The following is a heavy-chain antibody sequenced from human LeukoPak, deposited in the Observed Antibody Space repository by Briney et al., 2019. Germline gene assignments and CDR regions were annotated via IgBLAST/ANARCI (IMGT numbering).Heavy chain of an antibody. CDR2: IIPILGIA. CDR3: ARESPTFGVVTTYYMDV. Sequence: ASVKVSCKASGGTFSSYTISWVRQAPGQGLEWIGRIIPILGIANYAQKFQGRVTITADKSTSTAYMELSSLRSEDTAVYYCARESPTFGVVTTYYMDVWGKGTTVTVSS. D-gene: IGHD3-3*01. J-gene: IGHJ6*03. V-gene: IGHV1-69*04. CDR1: GGTFSSYT.